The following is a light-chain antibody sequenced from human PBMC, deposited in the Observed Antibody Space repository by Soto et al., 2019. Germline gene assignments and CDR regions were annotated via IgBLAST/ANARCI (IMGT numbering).Light chain of an antibody. CDR1: QSVGSNY. Sequence: EIVLTQYPGTLSLSPGERATLSCRASQSVGSNYLAWYQQRPGQAPRILIFAASTRVTCIPDRFSGRGSGSDFTLTISRLESEDSAVYYWHQDGTGPWTFGQGTKVEIK. J-gene: IGKJ1*01. CDR2: AAS. V-gene: IGKV3-20*01. CDR3: HQDGTGPWT.